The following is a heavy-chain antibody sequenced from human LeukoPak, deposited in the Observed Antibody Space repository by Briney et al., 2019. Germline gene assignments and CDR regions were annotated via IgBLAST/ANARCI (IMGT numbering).Heavy chain of an antibody. CDR2: LSASGGTT. Sequence: PGGSLRLSCSASGFTFSAYAMTWVRQAPGAGLEWVSALSASGGTTYYADSVKGRFTTSRDNSKNTLYLQMNSLRAEDTAVYYCARARRMVRGWGDYFDYWGQGTLVTVSS. V-gene: IGHV3-23*01. J-gene: IGHJ4*02. D-gene: IGHD3-10*01. CDR3: ARARRMVRGWGDYFDY. CDR1: GFTFSAYA.